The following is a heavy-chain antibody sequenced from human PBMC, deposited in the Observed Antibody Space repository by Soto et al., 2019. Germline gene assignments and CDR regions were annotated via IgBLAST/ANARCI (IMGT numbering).Heavy chain of an antibody. CDR3: AKARVRIVGANSFDY. D-gene: IGHD1-26*01. V-gene: IGHV3-30*18. J-gene: IGHJ4*02. CDR1: KFTFGDYW. CDR2: ISDDGDKR. Sequence: GGSLRLSCAVPKFTFGDYWMSWVRQPPGKGLEWVALISDDGDKRYYADSVRGRLIISRDNSKDTLYLQMNSLGPDDTAVYFCAKARVRIVGANSFDYWGQGTPVTVSS.